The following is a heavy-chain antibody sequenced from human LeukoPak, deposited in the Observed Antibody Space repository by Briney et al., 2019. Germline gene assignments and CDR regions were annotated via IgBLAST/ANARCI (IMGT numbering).Heavy chain of an antibody. CDR1: GFTFSSYG. CDR3: ARVPTYYYDSSGYYPLDY. J-gene: IGHJ4*02. D-gene: IGHD3-22*01. CDR2: IKQDGSEK. Sequence: GGSLRLSCAASGFTFSSYGMSWVRQAPGEGLEWVANIKQDGSEKYYVDSVKGRFTISRDNAQNSLYLQMNRLRAEDTAVYYCARVPTYYYDSSGYYPLDYWGQGTLVTVSS. V-gene: IGHV3-7*01.